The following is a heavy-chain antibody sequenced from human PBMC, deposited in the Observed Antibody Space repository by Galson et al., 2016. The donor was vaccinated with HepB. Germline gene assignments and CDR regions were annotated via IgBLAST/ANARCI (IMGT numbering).Heavy chain of an antibody. CDR2: IYSSGST. CDR3: ARGLCSGGACYSYYYYYMDV. CDR1: GGSISRYY. V-gene: IGHV4-59*01. D-gene: IGHD2-15*01. J-gene: IGHJ6*03. Sequence: TLSLTCTVSGGSISRYYWTWIRQTPGTGLEWIGYIYSSGSTNYNPSLKRRVAISLETSRNQFSLQLSSVTAADTAVYYCARGLCSGGACYSYYYYYMDVWGKGTTVTVSS.